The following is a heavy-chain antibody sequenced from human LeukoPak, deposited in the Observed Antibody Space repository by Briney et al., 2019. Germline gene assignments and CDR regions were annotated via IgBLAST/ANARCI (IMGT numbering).Heavy chain of an antibody. Sequence: SQTLSLTCTVSGGSISSGSYYWSWIRQHPGKDLEWIGNIYYSGNTYYNPSLKSRVTISVDTSKNQFSLKLNSVTAVDTAVYYCAREWEYGLDYWGQGTLVTVSS. CDR1: GGSISSGSYY. D-gene: IGHD1-26*01. CDR3: AREWEYGLDY. V-gene: IGHV4-31*03. J-gene: IGHJ4*02. CDR2: IYYSGNT.